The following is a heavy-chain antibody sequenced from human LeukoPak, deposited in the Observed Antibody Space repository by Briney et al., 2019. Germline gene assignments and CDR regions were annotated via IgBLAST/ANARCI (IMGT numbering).Heavy chain of an antibody. J-gene: IGHJ4*02. CDR3: AREPLNSDHFEY. CDR1: GFTFSDYY. CDR2: ISSSGSYI. Sequence: PGGSLRLSCAASGFTFSDYYMSWIRQAPGKGLEWVSYISSSGSYIYYADSVKGRFTISRDNAKNSLYLQMNSLRAEDTAVYYCAREPLNSDHFEYWGQGTLVTVSS. V-gene: IGHV3-11*04.